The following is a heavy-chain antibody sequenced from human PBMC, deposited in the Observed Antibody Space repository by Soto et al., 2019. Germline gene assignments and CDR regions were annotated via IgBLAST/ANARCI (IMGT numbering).Heavy chain of an antibody. CDR1: GFTCTSSA. D-gene: IGHD3-10*01. V-gene: IGHV1-58*01. Sequence: GASVKVSCKASGFTCTSSAVQWVRQARGQRLEWIGWIVVGSGNTNYAQKFQERVTITRDMSTSTAYMELSSLRSEDTAVYYCAAALLWFGELSYYYYGMDVWGQGTTVTVSS. CDR3: AAALLWFGELSYYYYGMDV. CDR2: IVVGSGNT. J-gene: IGHJ6*02.